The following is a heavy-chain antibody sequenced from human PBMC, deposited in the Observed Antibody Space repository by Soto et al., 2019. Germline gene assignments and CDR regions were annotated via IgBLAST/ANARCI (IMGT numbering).Heavy chain of an antibody. CDR2: IYYSGST. V-gene: IGHV4-59*08. CDR1: GGSISRYY. J-gene: IGHJ4*02. Sequence: SETLSLTCTVSGGSISRYYWSWIRQPPRKGLEWIGYIYYSGSTNYNPSLKSRVTISVDTSKNQFSLKLSSVTAADTAVYYCARRVDYVWGSYRYSPYFDYWGQGTLVTVSS. D-gene: IGHD3-16*02. CDR3: ARRVDYVWGSYRYSPYFDY.